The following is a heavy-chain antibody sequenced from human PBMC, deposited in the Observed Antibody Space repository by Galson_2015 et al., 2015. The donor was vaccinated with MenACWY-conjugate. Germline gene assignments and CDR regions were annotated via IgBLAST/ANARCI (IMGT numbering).Heavy chain of an antibody. Sequence: CAISGDSVSSNSAAWNWIRQSPSRGLEWLGRTYYRSKWYSDYAVSVKSRIAINVDTSKSQFSLHLNSVTPEDTAVYYCGRESGRVFQYWGQGTLVAVSS. J-gene: IGHJ4*02. CDR3: GRESGRVFQY. CDR2: TYYRSKWYS. V-gene: IGHV6-1*01. CDR1: GDSVSSNSAA.